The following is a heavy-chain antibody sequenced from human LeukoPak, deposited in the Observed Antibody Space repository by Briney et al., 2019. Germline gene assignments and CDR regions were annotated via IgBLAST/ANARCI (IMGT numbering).Heavy chain of an antibody. J-gene: IGHJ6*03. D-gene: IGHD6-19*01. Sequence: ASVKVSCKASGYTFTSYGISWVRQAPGQGLEWMGWISAYNGNTNYAQKLQGRVTMTTDTSTSTAYMELRSLRSDDTAVYYCARDTGYSSCWYGDYYYYMDVWGKGTTVTVSS. CDR1: GYTFTSYG. CDR2: ISAYNGNT. CDR3: ARDTGYSSCWYGDYYYYMDV. V-gene: IGHV1-18*01.